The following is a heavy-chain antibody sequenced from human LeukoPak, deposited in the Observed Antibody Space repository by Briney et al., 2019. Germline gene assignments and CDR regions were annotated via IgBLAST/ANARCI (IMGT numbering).Heavy chain of an antibody. CDR3: ARVRSYYGSVTGKSYYFDY. Sequence: SETLSPTCTVSGGSISTYYWGWIRQPPGEGLEWIGYVSSNEGTNYNPSLKSRVTILVDTSKNQFSLKLSSVTAADTAVYYCARVRSYYGSVTGKSYYFDYWGQGTLVTVSS. D-gene: IGHD3-10*01. V-gene: IGHV4-59*01. J-gene: IGHJ4*02. CDR2: VSSNEGT. CDR1: GGSISTYY.